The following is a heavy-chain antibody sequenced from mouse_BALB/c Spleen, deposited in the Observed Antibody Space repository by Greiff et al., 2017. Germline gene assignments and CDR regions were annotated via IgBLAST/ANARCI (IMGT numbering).Heavy chain of an antibody. V-gene: IGHV14-3*02. CDR1: GFNIKDTY. D-gene: IGHD2-14*01. Sequence: EVQLQESGAELVKPGASVKLSCTASGFNIKDTYMPWVKQRPEQGLEWIGRIDPANGNTKYDPKFQGKATITADTSSNTAYLQLSSLTSEDTAVYYCALRYDRGYFDVWGAGTTVTVSS. CDR3: ALRYDRGYFDV. CDR2: IDPANGNT. J-gene: IGHJ1*01.